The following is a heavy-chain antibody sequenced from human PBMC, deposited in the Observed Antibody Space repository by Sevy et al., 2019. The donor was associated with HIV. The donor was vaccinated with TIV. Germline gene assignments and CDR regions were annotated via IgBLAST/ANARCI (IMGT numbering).Heavy chain of an antibody. CDR1: GYTLTELS. J-gene: IGHJ4*02. D-gene: IGHD1-26*01. V-gene: IGHV1-24*01. CDR2: FDPEDGET. CDR3: ATDLALGGSNFDY. Sequence: ASVKVSCKVSGYTLTELSMHWVRQAPGKGLEWTGGFDPEDGETIYAQKFQGRVTMTEDTSTDTAYMELSSLRSEDTAVYYCATDLALGGSNFDYWGQGTLVTVSS.